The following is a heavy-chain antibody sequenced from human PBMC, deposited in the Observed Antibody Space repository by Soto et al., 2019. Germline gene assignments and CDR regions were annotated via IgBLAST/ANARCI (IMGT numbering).Heavy chain of an antibody. V-gene: IGHV3-33*01. J-gene: IGHJ4*02. D-gene: IGHD4-17*01. CDR1: GFTFSSYG. CDR2: IWYDGSNK. CDR3: AIDRVAWGDYVPLFDY. Sequence: QVQLVESGGGVVQPGRSLRLSCAASGFTFSSYGMHWVRQAPGKGLEWVAVIWYDGSNKYYADSVKGRFTISRDNSKNTLYLQMNSLRAEDTAVYYCAIDRVAWGDYVPLFDYWGQGTLVTVSS.